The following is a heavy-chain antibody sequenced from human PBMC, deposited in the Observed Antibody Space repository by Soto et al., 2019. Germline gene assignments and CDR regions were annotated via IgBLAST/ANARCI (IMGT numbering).Heavy chain of an antibody. CDR1: GYTFSSYW. CDR3: TRAIGYYGMDA. D-gene: IGHD3-22*01. V-gene: IGHV3-74*01. Sequence: GGSLRLSCAASGYTFSSYWMHWVRQAPGKGLVWVARINSDGSSTSYMDSVKGRFTISRDNAKNTLYLQMNSLRAEDTAVYYCTRAIGYYGMDAWGQGTTVTVSS. J-gene: IGHJ6*02. CDR2: INSDGSST.